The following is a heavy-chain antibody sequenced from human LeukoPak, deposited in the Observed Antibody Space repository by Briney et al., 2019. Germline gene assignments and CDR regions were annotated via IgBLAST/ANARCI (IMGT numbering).Heavy chain of an antibody. Sequence: SKTLSLTCTVSGGSISSSSYYWGWIRQPPGKGLEWIGSIYYSGSTYYNPSLKSRVTISVDTSKNQFSLKLSSVTAADTAVYYCARCRYYGSGSYYDFDYWGQGTLVTVSS. CDR1: GGSISSSSYY. J-gene: IGHJ4*02. CDR2: IYYSGST. D-gene: IGHD3-10*01. V-gene: IGHV4-39*01. CDR3: ARCRYYGSGSYYDFDY.